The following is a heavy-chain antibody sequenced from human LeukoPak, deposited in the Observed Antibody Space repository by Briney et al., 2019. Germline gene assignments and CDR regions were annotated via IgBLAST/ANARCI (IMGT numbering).Heavy chain of an antibody. CDR3: ARSAVGGNWFDP. J-gene: IGHJ5*02. Sequence: GGSLRLSCAASGFTVSSNYMSWVRQAPGKGLEWVSVIYSGGSTYYADSVKGRFTISRDNSKNTLYLQTNSLRAEDTAVYYCARSAVGGNWFDPWGQGTLVTVSS. D-gene: IGHD3-10*01. CDR2: IYSGGST. CDR1: GFTVSSNY. V-gene: IGHV3-53*01.